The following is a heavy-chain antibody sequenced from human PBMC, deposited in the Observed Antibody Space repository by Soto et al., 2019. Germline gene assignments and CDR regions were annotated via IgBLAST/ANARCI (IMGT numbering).Heavy chain of an antibody. D-gene: IGHD3-16*01. CDR1: GFTFSSYA. Sequence: PGGSLRLSCAASGFTFSSYAMSWVRQAPGKGLEWVSGLSGSGGTIYYADSVKGRFTTSRDNSKKMLSLQMNSLRAEDTAIYYCAKGGNYNYYYLDVWGKGTTVTVSS. V-gene: IGHV3-23*01. CDR3: AKGGNYNYYYLDV. CDR2: LSGSGGTI. J-gene: IGHJ6*03.